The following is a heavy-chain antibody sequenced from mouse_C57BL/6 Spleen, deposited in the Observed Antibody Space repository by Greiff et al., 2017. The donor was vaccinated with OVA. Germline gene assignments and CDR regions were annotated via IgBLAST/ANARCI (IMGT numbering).Heavy chain of an antibody. Sequence: EVQLQESGGDLVKPGGSLKLSCAASGFTFSSYGMSWVRQTPDKRLEWVATISSGGSYTYYPDSVKGRFTISRDNAKNTLYLQMSSLKSEDTAMYYCAREAYYDYDGGYYFDYWGQGTTLTVSS. CDR1: GFTFSSYG. J-gene: IGHJ2*01. CDR2: ISSGGSYT. V-gene: IGHV5-6*01. CDR3: AREAYYDYDGGYYFDY. D-gene: IGHD2-4*01.